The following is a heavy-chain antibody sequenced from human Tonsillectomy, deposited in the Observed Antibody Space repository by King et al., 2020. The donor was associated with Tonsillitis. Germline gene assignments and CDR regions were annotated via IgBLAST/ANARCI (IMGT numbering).Heavy chain of an antibody. D-gene: IGHD6-13*01. Sequence: VQLQESGPGLVKPSETLSLTCTFSGGSLSNYYWSWIRQPPGKGLEWIGYIYYSGSTNYNPSLRRRVTMSVTTSKNQFSLKLSSVTAADTAVYYRAKAGSSSWYLLYWGQGTLVTVSS. CDR1: GGSLSNYY. CDR3: AKAGSSSWYLLY. V-gene: IGHV4-59*01. CDR2: IYYSGST. J-gene: IGHJ4*02.